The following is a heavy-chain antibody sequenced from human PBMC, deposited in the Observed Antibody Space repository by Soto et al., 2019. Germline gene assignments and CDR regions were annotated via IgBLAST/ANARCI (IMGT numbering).Heavy chain of an antibody. D-gene: IGHD5-12*01. J-gene: IGHJ4*02. V-gene: IGHV3-23*01. CDR2: ISGSGGTT. Sequence: EVQLLESGGGLVQPGGSLRVSCAASRFTFSSYAMSWVRQAPGKGLEWVSAISGSGGTTYYADSVKGRFTISRDNSKNTLYLQMRGLRADDTAVYYCAKDRRYSYGPGLDYWGQGTLVTVSS. CDR3: AKDRRYSYGPGLDY. CDR1: RFTFSSYA.